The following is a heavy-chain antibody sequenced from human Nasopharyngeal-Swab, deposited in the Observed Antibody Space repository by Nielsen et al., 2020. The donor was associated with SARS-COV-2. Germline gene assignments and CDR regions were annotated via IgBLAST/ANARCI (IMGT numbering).Heavy chain of an antibody. J-gene: IGHJ4*02. CDR2: IWYDGSNK. CDR1: GFTFSNYG. Sequence: LSLTCAASGFTFSNYGMHWVRQAPGKGLEWVAVIWYDGSNKYYADSVKGRFTISRDNSKNTVYLQMSSLRSEDTAVYYCAAAPSGDYGGYWGQGTPVTVSS. V-gene: IGHV3-33*01. D-gene: IGHD4-23*01. CDR3: AAAPSGDYGGY.